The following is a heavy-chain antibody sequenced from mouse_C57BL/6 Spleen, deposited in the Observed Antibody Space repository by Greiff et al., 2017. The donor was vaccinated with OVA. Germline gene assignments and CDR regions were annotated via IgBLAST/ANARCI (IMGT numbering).Heavy chain of an antibody. CDR2: IYPGDGDT. Sequence: QVQLKQSGPELVKPGASVKISCKASGYAFSSSWMNWVKQRPGKGLEWIGRIYPGDGDTHYTGKFKGKATLTADQSSSTAYMQLSSLTSEDSAIYFCARWSSGYVAMDYWGQGTSATGSS. CDR1: GYAFSSSW. J-gene: IGHJ4*01. CDR3: ARWSSGYVAMDY. D-gene: IGHD3-2*02. V-gene: IGHV1-82*01.